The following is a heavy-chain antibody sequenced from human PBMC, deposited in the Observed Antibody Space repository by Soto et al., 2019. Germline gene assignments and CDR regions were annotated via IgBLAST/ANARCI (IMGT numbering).Heavy chain of an antibody. CDR2: IYYSGST. Sequence: PSETLSLTCTVPGGSVSSGSYYWSWIRQPPGKGLEWIGYIYYSGSTNYNPSLKSRVTISVDTSKNQFSLKLSSVTAADTAVYYCARGGYSGSYYFDAFDIWGQGTMVTVSS. CDR1: GGSVSSGSYY. V-gene: IGHV4-61*01. D-gene: IGHD1-26*01. J-gene: IGHJ3*02. CDR3: ARGGYSGSYYFDAFDI.